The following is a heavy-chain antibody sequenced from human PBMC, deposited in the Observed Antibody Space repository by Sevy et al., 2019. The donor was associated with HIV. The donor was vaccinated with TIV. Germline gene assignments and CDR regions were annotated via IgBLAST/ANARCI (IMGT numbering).Heavy chain of an antibody. Sequence: ASVKVSCKASGYNLINYYMHWVRQAPGQGFEWMGWINPNNGVTKYAQDFQGRVTMTSDTSISTAYVEVTRLRSDDTAMYYCVRSTIFGVGHPDYWGQGTLVTVSS. CDR1: GYNLINYY. J-gene: IGHJ4*02. V-gene: IGHV1-2*02. D-gene: IGHD3-3*01. CDR3: VRSTIFGVGHPDY. CDR2: INPNNGVT.